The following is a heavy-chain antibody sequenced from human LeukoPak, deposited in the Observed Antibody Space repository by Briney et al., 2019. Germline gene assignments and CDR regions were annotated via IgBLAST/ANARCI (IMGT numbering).Heavy chain of an antibody. V-gene: IGHV3-23*01. J-gene: IGHJ4*02. CDR1: GFTFSSYT. D-gene: IGHD6-13*01. Sequence: PGGSLRLSGAASGFTFSSYTMSWVRQAPGKGLEWVSAISGSGGSTYYADSVKGRFTISRDNSKNTLYLQMNSLRAEDTAVYYCATPAPSSSWHYFDYWGQGTLVTVSS. CDR3: ATPAPSSSWHYFDY. CDR2: ISGSGGST.